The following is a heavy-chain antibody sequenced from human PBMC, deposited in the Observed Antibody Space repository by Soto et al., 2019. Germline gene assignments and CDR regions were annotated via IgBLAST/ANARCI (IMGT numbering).Heavy chain of an antibody. Sequence: EVQLVESGGGLVQPGGSLRLSCAASGFRFSSYSMNWVRQAPGKGPEWVSYIDHSSSSVRYVDSVEGRFTISRDNAKDSLSLQMKSLRVEDTAMYYCAVGIAVTRGYFDLWGRGTLVNVSS. V-gene: IGHV3-48*04. CDR1: GFRFSSYS. CDR2: IDHSSSSV. J-gene: IGHJ2*01. D-gene: IGHD6-19*01. CDR3: AVGIAVTRGYFDL.